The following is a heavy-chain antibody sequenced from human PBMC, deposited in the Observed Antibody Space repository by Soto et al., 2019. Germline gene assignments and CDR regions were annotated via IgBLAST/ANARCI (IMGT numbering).Heavy chain of an antibody. V-gene: IGHV5-51*01. D-gene: IGHD5-12*01. CDR1: GYSFTSYW. Sequence: PGESLKISCKGSGYSFTSYWIVLVRQMPGKGLEWMGIIYPGDSDTRYSPSFQGQVTISADKSISTAYLQWSSLKASDTAMYYCASQEMATKNVDAFDIWGQGTMVTVSS. CDR2: IYPGDSDT. CDR3: ASQEMATKNVDAFDI. J-gene: IGHJ3*02.